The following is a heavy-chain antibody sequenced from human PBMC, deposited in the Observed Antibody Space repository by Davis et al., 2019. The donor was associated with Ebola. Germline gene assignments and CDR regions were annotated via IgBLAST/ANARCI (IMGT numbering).Heavy chain of an antibody. CDR1: GGSFSGYY. V-gene: IGHV4-34*01. CDR2: INHSGST. D-gene: IGHD5-18*01. CDR3: ARDQVGYSYGSSGYYYYGMDV. Sequence: SETLSLTCAVYGGSFSGYYWSWIRQPPGKGLEWSGEINHSGSTNYNPSLKSRVTISVDTSKNQFSLKLSSVTAADTAVYYCARDQVGYSYGSSGYYYYGMDVWGQGTTVTVSS. J-gene: IGHJ6*02.